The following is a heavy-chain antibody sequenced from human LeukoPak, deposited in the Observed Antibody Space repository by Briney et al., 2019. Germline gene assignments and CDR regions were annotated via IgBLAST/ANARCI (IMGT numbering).Heavy chain of an antibody. CDR2: ITYSGTTI. J-gene: IGHJ3*02. Sequence: GGSLRLSCAASGFTFSDYYMSWIRQSPGKGLDWVSYITYSGTTIYYADSVKGRFTISRDNAKSSLYLQMNSLRAEDTAVYYCARGTAAGGSDAFDIWGQGTMVTVSS. D-gene: IGHD2-21*02. V-gene: IGHV3-11*04. CDR1: GFTFSDYY. CDR3: ARGTAAGGSDAFDI.